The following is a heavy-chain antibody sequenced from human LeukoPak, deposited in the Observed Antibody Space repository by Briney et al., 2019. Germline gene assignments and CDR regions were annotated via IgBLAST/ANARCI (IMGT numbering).Heavy chain of an antibody. CDR3: AYISGSNYFDY. D-gene: IGHD1-26*01. J-gene: IGHJ4*02. V-gene: IGHV3-53*01. CDR2: TYSGGST. CDR1: GXAASSNH. Sequence: PGGSLRLSCAASGXAASSNHLSWVRQAPGKGLEWVSVTYSGGSTYYADSVKGRFTISRDNSKNTLYLQMNSLRAEDTAMYHCAYISGSNYFDYWGQGTLVTVSS.